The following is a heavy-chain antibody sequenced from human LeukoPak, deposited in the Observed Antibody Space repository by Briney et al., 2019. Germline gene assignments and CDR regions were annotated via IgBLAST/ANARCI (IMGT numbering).Heavy chain of an antibody. J-gene: IGHJ4*02. D-gene: IGHD3-16*01. V-gene: IGHV4-59*01. Sequence: SETLSLTCTVSGGSISSYYWSWIRQPPGKGLEWTGYIYYSGSTKYNPSLKSRVTISVDTSKNQFSLKLSSVTAADTAVYYCARDRYDYVWGSYVPTYYFDYWGQGTLVTVSS. CDR2: IYYSGST. CDR1: GGSISSYY. CDR3: ARDRYDYVWGSYVPTYYFDY.